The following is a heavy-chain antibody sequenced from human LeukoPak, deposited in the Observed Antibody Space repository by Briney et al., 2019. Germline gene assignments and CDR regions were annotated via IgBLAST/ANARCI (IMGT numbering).Heavy chain of an antibody. CDR2: INPSGSST. Sequence: ASVNVSCKASGYTFSSYYIHWVRQAPGQGREWMGIINPSGSSTTYAQKFQGSVTMTRDTSTSTVYMELSSLRSEHTAVYYCARSYYDSSGPLDYWGQGTLVTVSS. V-gene: IGHV1-46*01. CDR3: ARSYYDSSGPLDY. D-gene: IGHD3-22*01. CDR1: GYTFSSYY. J-gene: IGHJ4*02.